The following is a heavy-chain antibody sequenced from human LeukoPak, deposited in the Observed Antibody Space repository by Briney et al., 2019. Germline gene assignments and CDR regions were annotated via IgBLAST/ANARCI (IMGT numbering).Heavy chain of an antibody. V-gene: IGHV3-48*03. Sequence: QSGGSPRLSCAASGFTFSSYEMNWVRQAPGKGLEWVSYISSSGSTIYYADSVKGRFTISRDNAKNSLYLQMNSLRAEDTAVYYCARAWGDSSGLGFDYWGQGTLVTVSS. CDR3: ARAWGDSSGLGFDY. D-gene: IGHD3-22*01. CDR1: GFTFSSYE. J-gene: IGHJ4*02. CDR2: ISSSGSTI.